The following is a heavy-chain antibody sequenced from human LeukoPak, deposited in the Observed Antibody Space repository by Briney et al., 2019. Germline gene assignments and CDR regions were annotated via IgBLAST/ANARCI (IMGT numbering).Heavy chain of an antibody. Sequence: PGGSRRLSCAASGFTFRDYFMDWVRQAPGKGLEWVGRIKKKPDSYTTEYAASVKGRFTISRDDSKSSLYLQMNSLRTEDTAVYYRIRDNWGYVNWGQGTPVTVSS. CDR3: IRDNWGYVN. CDR2: IKKKPDSYTT. D-gene: IGHD7-27*01. CDR1: GFTFRDYF. J-gene: IGHJ4*02. V-gene: IGHV3-72*01.